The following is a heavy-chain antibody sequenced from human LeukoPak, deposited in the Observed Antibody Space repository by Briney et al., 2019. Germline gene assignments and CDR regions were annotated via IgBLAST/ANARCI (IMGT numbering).Heavy chain of an antibody. J-gene: IGHJ4*02. Sequence: SGGSLRLSCAASGFTFSVYWMSWVRQAPGKGLEWVANIRQDGSDKYYADSVKGRFTISRDNSKNTLYLQMNSLRAEDTAVYYCAKGMTTVTTARFDYWGQGTLVTVSS. V-gene: IGHV3-7*01. CDR1: GFTFSVYW. D-gene: IGHD4-17*01. CDR3: AKGMTTVTTARFDY. CDR2: IRQDGSDK.